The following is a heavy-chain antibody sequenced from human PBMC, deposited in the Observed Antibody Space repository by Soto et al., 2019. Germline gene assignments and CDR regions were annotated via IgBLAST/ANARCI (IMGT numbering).Heavy chain of an antibody. CDR1: GYTFTSYA. CDR2: INAGNGNT. J-gene: IGHJ4*02. D-gene: IGHD2-15*01. CDR3: ARGESVVGDY. V-gene: IGHV1-3*05. Sequence: QVQLVQSGAEEKKPGASVKVSCKASGYTFTSYALHWVCQAPGQRLEWMGWINAGNGNTKCSQKFQDRVTITRDTSARTAYMELSSLRSEDTAVYYCARGESVVGDYWGQGTLVTVSS.